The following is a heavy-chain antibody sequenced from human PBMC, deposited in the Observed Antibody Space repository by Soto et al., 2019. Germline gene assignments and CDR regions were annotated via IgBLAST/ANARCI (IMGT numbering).Heavy chain of an antibody. D-gene: IGHD3-10*01. CDR2: INPNSGGT. J-gene: IGHJ5*02. Sequence: EASVKVSCKASGYTFTGYYMHWVRQAPGQGLEWMGWINPNSGGTNYAQKFQGWVTMTRDTSISTAYMELSRLRSDDTAVYYCARAGKTMVRGVVSWFDPWGQGTLVTVSS. CDR3: ARAGKTMVRGVVSWFDP. CDR1: GYTFTGYY. V-gene: IGHV1-2*04.